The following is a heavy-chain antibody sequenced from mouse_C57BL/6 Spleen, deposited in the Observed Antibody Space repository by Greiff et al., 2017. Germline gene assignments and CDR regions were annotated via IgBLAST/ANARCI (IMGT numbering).Heavy chain of an antibody. D-gene: IGHD4-1*01. CDR3: ASLGGNSYFDV. J-gene: IGHJ1*03. V-gene: IGHV5-6*01. Sequence: EVQGVESGGDLVKPGGSLKLSCAASGFTFSSYGMSWVRQTPDKRLEWVATISSGGSYTYYPDSVKGRFTISRDNAKSTLYLQMSSLKSEDTAMYYCASLGGNSYFDVWGTGTTVTVSS. CDR2: ISSGGSYT. CDR1: GFTFSSYG.